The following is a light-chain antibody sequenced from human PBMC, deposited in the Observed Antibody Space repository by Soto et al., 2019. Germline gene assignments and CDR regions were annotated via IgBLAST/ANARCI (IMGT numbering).Light chain of an antibody. J-gene: IGLJ3*02. V-gene: IGLV2-14*01. Sequence: QSVLTQPASVSGSPGQSITISCTGTSSDVGGYNYVSWYQQHPGKAPKLMIYEVSNRPSGVSNRFSGSKSGNTASLTISGLQGEDDADYYCSSYTSSSTLVFGGGTKLTVL. CDR1: SSDVGGYNY. CDR2: EVS. CDR3: SSYTSSSTLV.